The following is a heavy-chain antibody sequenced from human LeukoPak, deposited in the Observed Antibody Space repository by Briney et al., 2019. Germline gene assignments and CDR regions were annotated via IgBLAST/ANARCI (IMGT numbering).Heavy chain of an antibody. J-gene: IGHJ4*02. CDR3: VRYSTL. CDR1: AFTFSTYC. CDR2: ISIDAGWT. Sequence: GGSLRCSCAASAFTFSTYCMVWVRQAPGKGLVWVSLISIDAGWTTYADSVKGRFTIARDNAQNTLYLQMNRWRAEDKGVYSCVRYSTLWGQGTLVTVSS. D-gene: IGHD6-13*01. V-gene: IGHV3-74*03.